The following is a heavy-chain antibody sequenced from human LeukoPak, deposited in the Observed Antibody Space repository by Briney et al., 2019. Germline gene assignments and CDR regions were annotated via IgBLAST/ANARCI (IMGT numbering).Heavy chain of an antibody. CDR3: AKASWVSSTDAVR. Sequence: GGSLRLSCAASGLSFSSFSVSWVRQGPARGLEWVSSIRGSGETFYADSVKGRFTLSSDSSRNTVYFQLNNLNVEDTAIYYCAKASWVSSTDAVRWGQGTLVTVSS. CDR1: GLSFSSFS. D-gene: IGHD3-16*01. CDR2: IRGSGET. V-gene: IGHV3-23*01. J-gene: IGHJ4*02.